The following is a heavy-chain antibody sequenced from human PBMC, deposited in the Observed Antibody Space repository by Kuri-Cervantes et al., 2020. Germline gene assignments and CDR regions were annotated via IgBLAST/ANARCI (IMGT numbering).Heavy chain of an antibody. D-gene: IGHD6-13*01. Sequence: GESLKISCAASGFTFSSYGMNWVRQAPGKGLEWVSSISSSSSYIYYADSVKGRFTISRDNAKNSLYLQMNSLRAEDTAVYYCAKEVAAARNYWGQGTLVTVSS. CDR1: GFTFSSYG. CDR3: AKEVAAARNY. CDR2: ISSSSSYI. V-gene: IGHV3-21*04. J-gene: IGHJ4*02.